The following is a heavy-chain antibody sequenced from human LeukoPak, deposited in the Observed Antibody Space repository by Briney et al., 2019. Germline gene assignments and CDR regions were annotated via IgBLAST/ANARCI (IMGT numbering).Heavy chain of an antibody. CDR3: ARERLTGTTFGYGMDV. J-gene: IGHJ6*02. D-gene: IGHD1-20*01. CDR1: GFTFSTYS. CDR2: ISSGSSYI. V-gene: IGHV3-21*01. Sequence: GGSLRLSCAASGFTFSTYSMNWVRQAPGKGLEWVSSISSGSSYIYYADSVKGRFTVSRDNAKNSLYLQMNSLRPEDTAAYYCARERLTGTTFGYGMDVWGQGTTVTVSS.